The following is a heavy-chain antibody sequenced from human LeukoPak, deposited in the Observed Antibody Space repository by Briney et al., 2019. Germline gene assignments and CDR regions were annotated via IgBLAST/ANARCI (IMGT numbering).Heavy chain of an antibody. CDR3: AKDGGSSWYDGFLDY. V-gene: IGHV3-23*01. D-gene: IGHD6-13*01. CDR1: GXTFSSYA. Sequence: GGSLRLSCAASGXTFSSYAVSWVRQAPGKGLEWVSLISGSGAGTYYADSVKGRFTISRDNSKNTLYLQMNSLRGEDTAVYYCAKDGGSSWYDGFLDYWGQGTLVTVSS. J-gene: IGHJ4*02. CDR2: ISGSGAGT.